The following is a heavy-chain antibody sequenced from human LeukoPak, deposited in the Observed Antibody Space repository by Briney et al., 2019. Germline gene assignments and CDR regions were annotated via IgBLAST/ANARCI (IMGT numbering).Heavy chain of an antibody. CDR2: FYTSANT. Sequence: SETLSLTCSVSGASIRSYFWSWIRQSPGRGLEWIGNFYTSANTIYNPSLQSRVTISVDTSKNEFSLRLTSVTAADTAVYYCARRRTGTTHNWFDRWGQGTLVSVSS. CDR1: GASIRSYF. J-gene: IGHJ5*02. D-gene: IGHD1-1*01. CDR3: ARRRTGTTHNWFDR. V-gene: IGHV4-4*09.